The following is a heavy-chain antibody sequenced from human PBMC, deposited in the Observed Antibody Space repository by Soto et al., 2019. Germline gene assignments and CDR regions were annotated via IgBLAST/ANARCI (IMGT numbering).Heavy chain of an antibody. J-gene: IGHJ6*03. D-gene: IGHD1-26*01. CDR3: AGATSHYWYYMDV. CDR2: TYYRSRWYN. CDR1: EDGFTSKNAA. Sequence: SPAHIRSSSISEDGFTSKNAAWQWIRQSPSRGLEWLGRTYYRSRWYNDYAVSVKSRITVNPDTSKNQFSLQLTSVTPEDTAVYYCAGATSHYWYYMDVWGKGTTVTVSS. V-gene: IGHV6-1*01.